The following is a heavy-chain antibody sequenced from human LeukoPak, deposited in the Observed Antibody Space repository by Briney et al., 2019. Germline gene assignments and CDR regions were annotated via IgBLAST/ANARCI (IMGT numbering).Heavy chain of an antibody. CDR2: LSSSSSSYI. CDR1: GFTFS. CDR3: ARGPEDSYCSSTSCPAYWFDP. V-gene: IGHV3-21*01. D-gene: IGHD2-2*01. Sequence: GGSLRFSRAASGFTFSMNWVRQAPGKGLEWVSSLSSSSSSYIYYADSVKGRFTISRDNAKNSLYLQMNSLRAEDTAVYYCARGPEDSYCSSTSCPAYWFDPWGQGTLVTVSS. J-gene: IGHJ5*02.